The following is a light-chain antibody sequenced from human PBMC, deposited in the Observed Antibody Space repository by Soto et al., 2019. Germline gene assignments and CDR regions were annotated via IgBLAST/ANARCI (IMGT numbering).Light chain of an antibody. CDR2: EAS. Sequence: ETVLTQSPASLSLSPGERATLSCRASQSVSTSLAWYQQKPGQAPRLLIHEASSRATGIPARFSGSGSGTDFTLTIRSLEPEDSAVYYCQQRSSWPLITFGQGTRLEIK. J-gene: IGKJ5*01. CDR3: QQRSSWPLIT. CDR1: QSVSTS. V-gene: IGKV3-11*01.